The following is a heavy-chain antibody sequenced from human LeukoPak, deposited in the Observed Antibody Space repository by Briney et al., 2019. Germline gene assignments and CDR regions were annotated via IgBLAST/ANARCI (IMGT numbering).Heavy chain of an antibody. CDR2: IKQDGSEK. CDR3: AREDDWNYEDY. Sequence: SGGSLRLSFAASGFTFSNYWMSWVRQAPGKGLEWVANIKQDGSEKYYVNSVKGRFTISRDNAKNSLYLQMNSLRAEDTAIYYCAREDDWNYEDYWGQGTLVTVSS. V-gene: IGHV3-7*01. D-gene: IGHD1-7*01. CDR1: GFTFSNYW. J-gene: IGHJ4*02.